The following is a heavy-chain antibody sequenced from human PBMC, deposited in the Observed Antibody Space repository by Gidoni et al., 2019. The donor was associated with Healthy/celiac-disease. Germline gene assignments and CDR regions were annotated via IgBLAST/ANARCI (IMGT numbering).Heavy chain of an antibody. CDR2: IRSKANSYAT. V-gene: IGHV3-73*01. J-gene: IGHJ4*02. CDR3: IPPKVYSSEGY. D-gene: IGHD6-19*01. Sequence: SAMHWVRQASGKGLEWVGRIRSKANSYATAYAASVKGRFTISRDDSKNTAYLQMNSLKTEDTAVYYCIPPKVYSSEGYWGQGTLVTVSS. CDR1: SA.